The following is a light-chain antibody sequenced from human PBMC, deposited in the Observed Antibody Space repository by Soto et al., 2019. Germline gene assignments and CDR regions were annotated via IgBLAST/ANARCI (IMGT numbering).Light chain of an antibody. CDR3: QQYNNYLMYT. CDR2: DAS. V-gene: IGKV1-5*01. Sequence: DIQMTQSPPTLSASVGDRVTITCRASQSISSWLAWYQQKPGKAPKLLIYDASTLESGVPSRFSGSGSGTEFTLTISILQPDDFATYYCQQYNNYLMYTFGQGTKLEIK. CDR1: QSISSW. J-gene: IGKJ2*01.